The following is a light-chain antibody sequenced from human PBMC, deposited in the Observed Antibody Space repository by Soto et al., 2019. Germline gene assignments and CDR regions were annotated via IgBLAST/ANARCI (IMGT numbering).Light chain of an antibody. J-gene: IGKJ1*01. CDR1: QSVRSK. CDR3: HHYKNWPA. V-gene: IGKV3-15*01. Sequence: EIVMTQSPATLSVSPGERATLSCRASQSVRSKLAWYQQKPGQAPRLLIYDASTRAPGVPARFSGSGTGTEFTLTNSSLQAEDFAVYSCHHYKNWPAFGQGTKVEIK. CDR2: DAS.